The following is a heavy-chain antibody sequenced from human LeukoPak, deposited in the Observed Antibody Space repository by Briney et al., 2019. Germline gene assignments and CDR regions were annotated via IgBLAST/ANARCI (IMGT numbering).Heavy chain of an antibody. CDR2: IYYSGST. CDR1: GGSISSSSYY. D-gene: IGHD1-1*01. Sequence: PSETLSLTCTVSGGSISSSSYYWGWIRQPPGKGLEWIGSIYYSGSTYYNPSLKSRVTISVDTSKNQFSLKLSSVTAADTAVYYCARGPVLKNGPLHRRAYFQHWGQGTLVTVSS. CDR3: ARGPVLKNGPLHRRAYFQH. J-gene: IGHJ1*01. V-gene: IGHV4-39*07.